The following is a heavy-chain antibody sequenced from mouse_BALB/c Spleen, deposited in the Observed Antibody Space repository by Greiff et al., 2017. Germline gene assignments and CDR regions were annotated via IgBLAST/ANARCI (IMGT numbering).Heavy chain of an antibody. V-gene: IGHV5-6*01. D-gene: IGHD1-1*01. CDR1: GFTFSSYG. Sequence: EVHLVESGGDLVKPGGSLKLSCAASGFTFSSYGMSWVRQTPDKRLEWVATISSGGSYTYYPDSVKGRFTISRDNAKNTLYLQMSSLKSEDTAMYYCARGVYGSSFDYRGQGTTLTVAS. CDR2: ISSGGSYT. J-gene: IGHJ2*01. CDR3: ARGVYGSSFDY.